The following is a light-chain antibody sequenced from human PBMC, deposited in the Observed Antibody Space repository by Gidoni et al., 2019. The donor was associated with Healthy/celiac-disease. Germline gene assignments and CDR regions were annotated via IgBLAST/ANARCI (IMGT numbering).Light chain of an antibody. V-gene: IGKV1-9*01. J-gene: IGKJ2*01. CDR3: QQLNSYPLVT. Sequence: DIQLTQSPSFLSASVGDRVTITCRASQGISSYLACYQQKPGKSPNLLIYAASTLQSGVPSGFRGSRSWTEFTITISSLQPDDFATYYCQQLNSYPLVTFGQXTKVEIK. CDR1: QGISSY. CDR2: AAS.